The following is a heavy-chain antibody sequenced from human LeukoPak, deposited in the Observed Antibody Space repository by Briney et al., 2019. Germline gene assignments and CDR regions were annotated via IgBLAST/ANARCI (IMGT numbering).Heavy chain of an antibody. Sequence: PSETLSLTCAVYGGSFSGYYWSWIRQPPGKGLEWIGEINHSGSTNYNPSLKSRVTISVDTSKNQFSLKLSSVTAADTGVYYCARGAPVDYWGQGTLVTVSS. CDR2: INHSGST. V-gene: IGHV4-34*01. CDR1: GGSFSGYY. J-gene: IGHJ4*02. CDR3: ARGAPVDY.